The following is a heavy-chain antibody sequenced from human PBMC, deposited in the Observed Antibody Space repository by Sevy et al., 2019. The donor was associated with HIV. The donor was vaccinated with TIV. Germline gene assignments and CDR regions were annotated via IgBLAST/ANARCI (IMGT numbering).Heavy chain of an antibody. V-gene: IGHV3-7*01. CDR2: VDQDGSQK. J-gene: IGHJ4*02. D-gene: IGHD2-21*01. CDR3: ARELWPGDY. CDR1: GFTFSDYF. Sequence: GGSLRLSCAASGFTFSDYFMGWVRQAPGKGLEWVANVDQDGSQKNYMAYLKGRFTVSRDNAKNSLYLQMNRLRVDDTAVYYCARELWPGDYWGQGTLVTVSS.